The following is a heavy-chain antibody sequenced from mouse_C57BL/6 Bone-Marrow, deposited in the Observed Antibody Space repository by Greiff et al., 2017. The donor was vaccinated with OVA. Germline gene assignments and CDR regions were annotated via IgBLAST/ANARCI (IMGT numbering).Heavy chain of an antibody. V-gene: IGHV5-12*01. CDR2: ISNGGGST. CDR3: ARITTVVATNYYAMDY. J-gene: IGHJ4*01. Sequence: EVMLVESGGGLVQPGGSLKLSCAASGFTFSDYYMYWVRKTPEKRLEWVAYISNGGGSTYYPDTVKGRFTISRDNAKNTLYLQMSRLKSEDTAMYYCARITTVVATNYYAMDYWGQGTSVTVSS. CDR1: GFTFSDYY. D-gene: IGHD1-1*01.